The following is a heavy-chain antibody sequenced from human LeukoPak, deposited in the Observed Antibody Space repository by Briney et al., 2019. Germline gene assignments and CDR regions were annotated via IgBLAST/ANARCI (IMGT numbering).Heavy chain of an antibody. J-gene: IGHJ4*02. CDR1: GGSLSSSSYY. V-gene: IGHV4-39*01. Sequence: SETLSLTCTVSGGSLSSSSYYWGWIRQPPGKGLEWIGSIYYSGSTYYNPSLKSRVTISVDTSKNQFSLKLSSVTAADTAVYYCAHDSSGNFDYWGQGTLVTVSS. D-gene: IGHD3-22*01. CDR3: AHDSSGNFDY. CDR2: IYYSGST.